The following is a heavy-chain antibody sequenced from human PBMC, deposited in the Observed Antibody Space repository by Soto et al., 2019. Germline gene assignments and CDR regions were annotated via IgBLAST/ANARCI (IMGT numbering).Heavy chain of an antibody. CDR3: ARPGVAGTPDY. V-gene: IGHV3-30-3*01. CDR1: GFTFSRSP. J-gene: IGHJ4*02. CDR2: ISADGSSQ. D-gene: IGHD2-15*01. Sequence: QVQLVESGGGEVQPGTSLRLSCAASGFTFSRSPMHWVRQAPGKGLDWVGLISADGSSQHYADSVRGRFIISRDNFRSTVSLQMDRLRAEDTAVYYCARPGVAGTPDYWGQGTLVSVSA.